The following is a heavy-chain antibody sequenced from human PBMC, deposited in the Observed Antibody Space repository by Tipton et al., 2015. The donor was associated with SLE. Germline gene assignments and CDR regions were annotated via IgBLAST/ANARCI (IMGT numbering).Heavy chain of an antibody. Sequence: TLSLTCTVSGGSISSSSYYWGWIRQPPGKGLEWIGSIYYSGSTYYNPSLKSRVTISVDTSKNQFSLKLNSVTAADTAVYYCARENYYDSSGFDAFDIWGQGTMVTVSS. CDR2: IYYSGST. CDR1: GGSISSSSYY. CDR3: ARENYYDSSGFDAFDI. J-gene: IGHJ3*02. D-gene: IGHD3-22*01. V-gene: IGHV4-39*07.